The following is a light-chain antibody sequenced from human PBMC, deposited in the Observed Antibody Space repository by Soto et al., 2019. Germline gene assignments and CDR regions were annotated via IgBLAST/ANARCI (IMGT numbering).Light chain of an antibody. J-gene: IGKJ3*01. CDR3: HQYGSTVFT. CDR1: QGVSANS. CDR2: GAF. Sequence: EIVLTQSPGTLSLSPGDRATLSCRASQGVSANSLAWYQHKVGQAPRLLIYGAFSRATGIPDSFSGNGSETDFTLTIIRPAPDGSSVYFCHQYGSTVFTFGPGAKVDIK. V-gene: IGKV3-20*01.